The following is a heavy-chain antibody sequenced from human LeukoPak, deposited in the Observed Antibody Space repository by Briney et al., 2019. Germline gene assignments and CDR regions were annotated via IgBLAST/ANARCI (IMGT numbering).Heavy chain of an antibody. CDR3: ARDGRIPAVTGPYGSGSLRRTLYNWFDP. D-gene: IGHD3-10*01. CDR2: INPSGGST. V-gene: IGHV1-46*01. J-gene: IGHJ5*02. Sequence: VASVKVSCKASGYTFTSYYMHWVRQAPGQGLEWMGIINPSGGSTSYAQKFQGRVTMTRDTSTSTVYMELSSLRSEDTAVYYCARDGRIPAVTGPYGSGSLRRTLYNWFDPWGQGTLVTVSS. CDR1: GYTFTSYY.